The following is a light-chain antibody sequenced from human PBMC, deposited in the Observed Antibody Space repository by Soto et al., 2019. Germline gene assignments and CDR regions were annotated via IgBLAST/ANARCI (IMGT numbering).Light chain of an antibody. J-gene: IGKJ4*01. V-gene: IGKV3-11*01. CDR1: QNISSY. CDR2: DVS. Sequence: IVLTQSPVTLSLSPGERATLSCRASQNISSYFIWYQQKPGQAPRLLMYDVSNRATGIPARFSGSGSGTEFTLTISSLQSEDFAVYYCQQYNNWPLTFGGGTKVDIK. CDR3: QQYNNWPLT.